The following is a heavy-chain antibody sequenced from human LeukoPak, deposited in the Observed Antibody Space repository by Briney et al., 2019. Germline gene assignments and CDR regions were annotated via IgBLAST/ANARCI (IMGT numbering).Heavy chain of an antibody. CDR2: IYYSGST. D-gene: IGHD3-3*01. CDR3: ARGNITIFGVFTN. V-gene: IGHV4-39*01. Sequence: SETLSLTCTVSGGSISSSSYYWGWIRQPPGKELEWIGSIYYSGSTYYNPSLKSRVTISVDTSKNQFSLKLSSVTAADTAVYYCARGNITIFGVFTNWGQGTLVTVSS. J-gene: IGHJ4*02. CDR1: GGSISSSSYY.